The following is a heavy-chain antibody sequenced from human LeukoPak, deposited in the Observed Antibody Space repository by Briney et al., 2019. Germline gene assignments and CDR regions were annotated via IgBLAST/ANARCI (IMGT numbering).Heavy chain of an antibody. J-gene: IGHJ5*02. CDR3: ARGVSGNDRGRNGFDP. Sequence: PGRSLRLSCAASGFTFDDYAMHWVRQAPGKGLEWVSGISWNSGSIGYADSVKGRFTISRDNAKNTLYLQMNSLRAEDTAVYYCARGVSGNDRGRNGFDPWGQGTLVTVSS. CDR1: GFTFDDYA. CDR2: ISWNSGSI. V-gene: IGHV3-9*01. D-gene: IGHD3-10*01.